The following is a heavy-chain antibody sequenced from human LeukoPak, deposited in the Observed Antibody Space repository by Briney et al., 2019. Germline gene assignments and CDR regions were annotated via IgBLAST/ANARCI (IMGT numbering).Heavy chain of an antibody. V-gene: IGHV3-53*01. J-gene: IGHJ4*02. D-gene: IGHD3-16*01. Sequence: GGSLRLSCAASGFTVSSNYMIWLRQAPGKGLEWVSVIYGGGSTYYAGSVEGRFTISRDNSKNTLYLQMNSLRAEDTAVYYCARDHYGNYVFDYWGQGTLVTVSS. CDR3: ARDHYGNYVFDY. CDR1: GFTVSSNY. CDR2: IYGGGST.